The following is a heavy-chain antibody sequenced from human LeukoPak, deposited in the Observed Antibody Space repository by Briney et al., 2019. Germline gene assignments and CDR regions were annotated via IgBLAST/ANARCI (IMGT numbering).Heavy chain of an antibody. CDR2: IRYEGSNQ. J-gene: IGHJ4*02. V-gene: IGHV3-30*02. Sequence: GGALRLSCAASGFTFSSYGMHWVRQAPGKGLEWVALIRYEGSNQYYADSVKGRFTISRDNSKNTMYLQMNSLRPEDTAVYYCAPRNRGYWGQGTLVTVSS. CDR1: GFTFSSYG. D-gene: IGHD1-14*01. CDR3: APRNRGY.